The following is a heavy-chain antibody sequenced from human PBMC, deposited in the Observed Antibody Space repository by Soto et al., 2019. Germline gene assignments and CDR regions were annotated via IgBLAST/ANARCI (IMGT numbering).Heavy chain of an antibody. V-gene: IGHV4-34*01. CDR3: AISLSGGSCYPRCDAFDI. J-gene: IGHJ3*02. Sequence: SETLSLTCAVYGGSFSGYYWSWIRQPPGKGLEWIGEINHSGSTNYNPSLKSRVTISVDTSKNQFSLKLSSVTAADTAVYYCAISLSGGSCYPRCDAFDIWGQGTMVTVSS. CDR1: GGSFSGYY. D-gene: IGHD2-15*01. CDR2: INHSGST.